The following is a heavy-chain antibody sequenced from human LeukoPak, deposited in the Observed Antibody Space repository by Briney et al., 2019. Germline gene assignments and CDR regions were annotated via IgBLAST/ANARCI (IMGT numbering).Heavy chain of an antibody. CDR1: GFTFSSYG. Sequence: GGSLRLSCVASGFTFSSYGMNWVRQAPGKGLEWVAVTSNDGGNKYYADSVQGRFTISRDISENTVYLQMNSLRAEDTGVYYCAKDRXWXXGGSTYGMDAWGQGTTVTVSS. CDR3: AKDRXWXXGGSTYGMDA. V-gene: IGHV3-30*18. CDR2: TSNDGGNK. D-gene: IGHD3-10*01. J-gene: IGHJ6*02.